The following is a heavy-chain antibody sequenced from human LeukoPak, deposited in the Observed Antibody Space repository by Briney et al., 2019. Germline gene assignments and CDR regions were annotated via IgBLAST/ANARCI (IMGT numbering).Heavy chain of an antibody. CDR2: IYYSGST. CDR1: GYSISSSNW. CDR3: ARGPNYVWGSYRYFDY. V-gene: IGHV4-28*03. J-gene: IGHJ4*02. D-gene: IGHD3-16*02. Sequence: SETLSLTCAVSGYSISSSNWWGWIRQSPGKGLEWIGYIYYSGSTSYNPSLKSRVTISVDTSKNQFSLKLTSVTAADTAVYYCARGPNYVWGSYRYFDYWGQGTLVTVSS.